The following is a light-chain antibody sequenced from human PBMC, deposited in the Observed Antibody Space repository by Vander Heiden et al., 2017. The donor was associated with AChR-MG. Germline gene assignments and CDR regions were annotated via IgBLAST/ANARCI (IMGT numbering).Light chain of an antibody. CDR3: QKYNSARYT. CDR1: QGISNY. CDR2: ATF. V-gene: IGKV1-27*01. Sequence: DIQMIQSPSSLSASVGDRVTITCRASQGISNYLAWYQQKPGKVPKLLIYATFILQAGVPSRFSGSRSGTDFTLTISSLQPEDVATYYCQKYNSARYTFGPGTKVDVK. J-gene: IGKJ3*01.